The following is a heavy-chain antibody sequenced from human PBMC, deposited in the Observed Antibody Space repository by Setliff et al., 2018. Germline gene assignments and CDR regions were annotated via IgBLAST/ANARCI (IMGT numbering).Heavy chain of an antibody. D-gene: IGHD2-2*01. V-gene: IGHV4-59*08. CDR2: IYYSGST. CDR1: GGSISSYY. Sequence: SETLSLTCTVSGGSISSYYWSWIRQPPGKGLEWIGYIYYSGSTNYNPSLKSRVTMSLDTSKNQFSLNLGSVTAADTAIYYCARGQEALSSSWDKWFGPWGQGTLVTVSS. CDR3: ARGQEALSSSWDKWFGP. J-gene: IGHJ5*02.